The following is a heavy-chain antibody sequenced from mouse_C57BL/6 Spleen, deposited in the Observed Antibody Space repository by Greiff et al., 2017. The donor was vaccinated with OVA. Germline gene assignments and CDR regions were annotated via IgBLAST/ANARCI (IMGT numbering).Heavy chain of an antibody. J-gene: IGHJ4*01. Sequence: QVHVKQSGAELAKPGASVKLSCKASGYTFTSYWMHWVKQRPGQGLEWIGYINPSSGYTKYNQKFKDKATLTADKSSSTAYMQLSSLTYEDSAVYYCARGLRRHYYAMDYWGQGTSVTVSS. V-gene: IGHV1-7*01. D-gene: IGHD2-4*01. CDR3: ARGLRRHYYAMDY. CDR2: INPSSGYT. CDR1: GYTFTSYW.